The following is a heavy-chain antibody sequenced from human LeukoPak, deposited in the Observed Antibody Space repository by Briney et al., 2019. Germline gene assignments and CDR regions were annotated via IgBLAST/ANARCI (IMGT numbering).Heavy chain of an antibody. CDR2: INPNNDGT. CDR3: ARRGYSYAPDY. Sequence: ASVKVSCKASGYTFTDSYILWVRQAPGQGLECIGWINPNNDGTDYAQRFQGRVTMTRDTSISTAYMELSGLKSDDTAVYFCARRGYSYAPDYWGQGTLVTVSS. D-gene: IGHD5-18*01. CDR1: GYTFTDSY. V-gene: IGHV1-2*02. J-gene: IGHJ4*02.